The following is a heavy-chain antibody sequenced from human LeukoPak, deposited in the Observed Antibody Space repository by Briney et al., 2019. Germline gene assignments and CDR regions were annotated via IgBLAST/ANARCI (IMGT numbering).Heavy chain of an antibody. Sequence: GGSLRLSCAASGFTFSSYWMHWVRQAPGKGLVWVSRINSDGSSTSYADSVKGRFTISRDNAKNTLYLQMNSLRAEDTAVYYCARSAGSYRGPFDYWGQGTLVTVSS. J-gene: IGHJ4*02. CDR3: ARSAGSYRGPFDY. D-gene: IGHD1-26*01. CDR1: GFTFSSYW. CDR2: INSDGSST. V-gene: IGHV3-74*01.